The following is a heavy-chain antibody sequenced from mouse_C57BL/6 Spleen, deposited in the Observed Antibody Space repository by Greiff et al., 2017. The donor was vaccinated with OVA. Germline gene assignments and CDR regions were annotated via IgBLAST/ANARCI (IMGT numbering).Heavy chain of an antibody. D-gene: IGHD2-4*01. J-gene: IGHJ3*01. CDR1: GFTFSSYA. CDR2: ISDGGSYT. CDR3: AGEKDYDYAWFAY. Sequence: EVMLVESGGGLVKPGGSLKLSCAASGFTFSSYAMSWVRQTPEKRLEWVATISDGGSYTYYPDNVKGRFTISRDNAKNNLYLQMSHLKSEDTAMYYCAGEKDYDYAWFAYWGQGTLVTVSA. V-gene: IGHV5-4*01.